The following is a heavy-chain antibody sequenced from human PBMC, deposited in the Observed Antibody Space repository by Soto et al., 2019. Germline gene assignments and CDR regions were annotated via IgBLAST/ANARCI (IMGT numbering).Heavy chain of an antibody. V-gene: IGHV3-30-3*01. CDR1: GFTFSNYA. J-gene: IGHJ4*02. CDR2: ISYDGSNK. D-gene: IGHD6-13*01. CDR3: GRDRFASSWSSFDY. Sequence: QVQLVESGGGVVQPGRSLRLSCEASGFTFSNYALHWVRQAPGKGLEWVAVISYDGSNKYYADSVKGRFTISRDNSKNTRYLQMTGMRAEETAVYYGGRDRFASSWSSFDYWGRGTPVTVSS.